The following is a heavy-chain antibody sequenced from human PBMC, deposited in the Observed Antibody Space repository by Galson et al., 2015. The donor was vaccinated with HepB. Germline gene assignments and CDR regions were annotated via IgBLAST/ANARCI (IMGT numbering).Heavy chain of an antibody. Sequence: SLRLSCAASGFSVSSNYMNWVRQAPGKGLEWVSVIYGGGDKHYAHLVEGRFPHSRDDSKNTVYLQMNSLRVEDTAVYYCAQLGTGYWGQGTLVTVSS. J-gene: IGHJ4*02. CDR2: IYGGGDK. V-gene: IGHV3-53*01. CDR3: AQLGTGY. CDR1: GFSVSSNY. D-gene: IGHD7-27*01.